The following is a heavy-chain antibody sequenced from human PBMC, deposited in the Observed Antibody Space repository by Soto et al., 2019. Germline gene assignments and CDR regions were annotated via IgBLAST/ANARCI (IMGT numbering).Heavy chain of an antibody. CDR2: ISYDGSNK. Sequence: QVQLVESGGGVVQPGRSLRLSCAASGFTFSSYAMHWVRQAPDKGLEWVAVISYDGSNKYYADSVKGRFTISRDNSKNTLYLQMNSLRAEDTAVYYCAREGIAAAGTCFDYWGQGTLVTVSS. D-gene: IGHD6-13*01. V-gene: IGHV3-30-3*01. CDR1: GFTFSSYA. J-gene: IGHJ4*02. CDR3: AREGIAAAGTCFDY.